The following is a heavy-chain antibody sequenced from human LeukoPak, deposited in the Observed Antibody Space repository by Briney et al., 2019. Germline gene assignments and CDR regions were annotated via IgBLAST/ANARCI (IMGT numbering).Heavy chain of an antibody. CDR2: IIPIFGTA. CDR3: AGEIAAAYNWFDP. CDR1: GYTFTSYD. J-gene: IGHJ5*02. V-gene: IGHV1-69*13. Sequence: EASVKVSCKASGYTFTSYDISWVRQAPGQGLEWMGGIIPIFGTANYAQKFQGRVTITADESTSTAYMELSSLRSEDTAVYYCAGEIAAAYNWFDPWGQGTLVTVSS. D-gene: IGHD6-13*01.